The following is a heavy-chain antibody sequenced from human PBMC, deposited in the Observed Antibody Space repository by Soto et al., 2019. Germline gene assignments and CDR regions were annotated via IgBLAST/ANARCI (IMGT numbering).Heavy chain of an antibody. CDR2: INPNSGGT. J-gene: IGHJ4*02. CDR1: GYTFTGYY. Sequence: ASVKVSCKASGYTFTGYYMHWVRQAPGQGLEWMGWINPNSGGTNYAQKFQGWVTMTRDTSISTAYMELSRLRSDDTAVYYCARGAIVATTRTYYFDYWGQGTLVTVSS. D-gene: IGHD5-12*01. V-gene: IGHV1-2*04. CDR3: ARGAIVATTRTYYFDY.